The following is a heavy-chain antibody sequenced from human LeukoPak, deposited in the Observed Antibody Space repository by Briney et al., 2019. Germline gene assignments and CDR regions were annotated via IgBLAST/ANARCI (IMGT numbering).Heavy chain of an antibody. CDR2: VSYSGST. Sequence: SETLSLTCTVSGGSIGSYYWSWIRQPPGKGLEWIGYVSYSGSTNCNPSLKSRVTISADTSKNQFSLRLSSVTAADTAVYFCARNLYDSSGSMGIYTFDYWGQGTLVTVSS. CDR1: GGSIGSYY. V-gene: IGHV4-59*01. CDR3: ARNLYDSSGSMGIYTFDY. J-gene: IGHJ4*02. D-gene: IGHD3-22*01.